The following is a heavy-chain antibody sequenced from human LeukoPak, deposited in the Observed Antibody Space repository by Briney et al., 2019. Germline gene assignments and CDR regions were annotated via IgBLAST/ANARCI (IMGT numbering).Heavy chain of an antibody. CDR2: IYPGDSDT. D-gene: IGHD6-19*01. J-gene: IGHJ6*03. V-gene: IGHV5-51*01. Sequence: GESLKISCKGSGYSFTSYWIGWVRQMPGKGLEWMGIIYPGDSDTRYSPSFQGQVTISADKSISTAYLQWSSLKASDTAMYYCARLAVAGTRVYYYMDVWGKETTVTISS. CDR1: GYSFTSYW. CDR3: ARLAVAGTRVYYYMDV.